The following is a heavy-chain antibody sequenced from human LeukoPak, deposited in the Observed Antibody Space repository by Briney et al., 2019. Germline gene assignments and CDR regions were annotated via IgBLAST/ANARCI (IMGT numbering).Heavy chain of an antibody. V-gene: IGHV3-21*04. J-gene: IGHJ4*02. CDR2: ISYTGTYI. Sequence: GGSLRLSCAASALNLNAYNMNWVRQAPGKGLEWVSSISYTGTYIYYADSVKGRFTISRDNAQNSLYLQMNSLRAEDTAIYYCVRDRGTYRPIDYWGQGTLVTVSS. D-gene: IGHD1-26*01. CDR1: ALNLNAYN. CDR3: VRDRGTYRPIDY.